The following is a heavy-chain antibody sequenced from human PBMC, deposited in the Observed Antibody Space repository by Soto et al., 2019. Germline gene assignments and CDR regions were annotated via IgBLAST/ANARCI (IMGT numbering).Heavy chain of an antibody. Sequence: EVQLVESGGGLVQPGGSLRLSCAASGFTFSSYSMNWVRQAPGKGLEWVSYISSSSSTIYYADSVKGRFTISRDNAKNSLYLQMNSLRDEDTAVYYCAREPAYYYDSSGYSTPFFWYFDLWGRGTLVTVSS. CDR2: ISSSSSTI. J-gene: IGHJ2*01. CDR3: AREPAYYYDSSGYSTPFFWYFDL. V-gene: IGHV3-48*02. CDR1: GFTFSSYS. D-gene: IGHD3-22*01.